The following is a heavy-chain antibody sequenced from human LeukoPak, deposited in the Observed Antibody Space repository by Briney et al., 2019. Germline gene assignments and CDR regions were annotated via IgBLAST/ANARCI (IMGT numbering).Heavy chain of an antibody. J-gene: IGHJ4*02. CDR1: GDSISSGDYY. CDR3: ATYYYDSSGYYYVRGGLDY. CDR2: ISSSGST. D-gene: IGHD3-22*01. Sequence: SQTLSLTCTVSGDSISSGDYYWSWIQQPAGKGLEWIGRISSSGSTNYNPSLKSRVTISVDTSKNQFSLKLSSVTAADTAVYYCATYYYDSSGYYYVRGGLDYWGQGTLVTVSS. V-gene: IGHV4-61*02.